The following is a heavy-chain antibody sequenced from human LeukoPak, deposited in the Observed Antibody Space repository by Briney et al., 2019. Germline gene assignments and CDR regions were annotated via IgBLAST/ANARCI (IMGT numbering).Heavy chain of an antibody. D-gene: IGHD3-16*01. CDR2: IYYSGNT. Sequence: SETLSLTCIVSGASMNYYYWSWIRQPAGKGLEWIGRIYYSGNTNYNPSLESRVTMSVDTSKSQFSLNLKSVTAADTAVYFCARDRGSLSRYWIDYCGQGSLVTVSS. V-gene: IGHV4-4*07. J-gene: IGHJ4*02. CDR1: GASMNYYY. CDR3: ARDRGSLSRYWIDY.